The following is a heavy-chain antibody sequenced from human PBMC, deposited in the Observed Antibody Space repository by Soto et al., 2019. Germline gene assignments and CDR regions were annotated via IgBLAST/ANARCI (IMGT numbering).Heavy chain of an antibody. D-gene: IGHD6-6*01. CDR3: ARDLIAALSLDY. CDR2: INPNSGGT. V-gene: IGHV1-2*02. CDR1: GYTFTGYY. J-gene: IGHJ4*02. Sequence: GASVKVSCKASGYTFTGYYMHWVRQAPGQGLEWMGWINPNSGGTNYAQKFQGRVTITRDTSASTAYMELSSLRSEDTAVYYCARDLIAALSLDYGGRGTLVTVSS.